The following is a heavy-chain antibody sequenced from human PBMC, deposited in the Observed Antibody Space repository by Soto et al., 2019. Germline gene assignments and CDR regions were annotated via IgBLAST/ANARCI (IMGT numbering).Heavy chain of an antibody. CDR3: ARIRDEDCSCGSCYYYFDY. Sequence: QVTLKESGPVLVKPTETLTLTCTVSGFSLSNARMGVSWIRQPPGKALEWLAHIFSNDEKSYSTSLKSRLTISTDTSKSQVVLTMTNMDPVDTATYSCARIRDEDCSCGSCYYYFDYWGQGTLVTVSS. CDR2: IFSNDEK. J-gene: IGHJ4*02. CDR1: GFSLSNARMG. V-gene: IGHV2-26*01. D-gene: IGHD2-15*01.